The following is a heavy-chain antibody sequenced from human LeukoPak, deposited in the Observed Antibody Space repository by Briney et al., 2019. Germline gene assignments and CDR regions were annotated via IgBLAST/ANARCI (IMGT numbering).Heavy chain of an antibody. D-gene: IGHD6-19*01. Sequence: GGSLRLSCAASGFTFSNAWMSWVRQAPGKGLEWVGRIKSKTDGGTTDYAAPVKGGFTISRDDSKNTLYLQMNSLKTEDTAVYYCTTDAAVAGPNYYYYGMDVWGQGTTVTVSS. V-gene: IGHV3-15*01. CDR3: TTDAAVAGPNYYYYGMDV. J-gene: IGHJ6*02. CDR2: IKSKTDGGTT. CDR1: GFTFSNAW.